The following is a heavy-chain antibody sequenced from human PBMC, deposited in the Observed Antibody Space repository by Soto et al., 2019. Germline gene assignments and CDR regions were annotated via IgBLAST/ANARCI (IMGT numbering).Heavy chain of an antibody. CDR3: AKEGYDSGWHWDS. D-gene: IGHD6-19*01. J-gene: IGHJ5*01. CDR2: ITSSGSEV. CDR1: GFTFSGSA. V-gene: IGHV3-23*01. Sequence: GGSLRLSCAASGFTFSGSAMTWVRQAPGKWLEYVSSITSSGSEVFHAASVKGRFTMSRDNSKNMLYLQMNSLRAEDTAVYYCAKEGYDSGWHWDSWGRGPWSPSPQ.